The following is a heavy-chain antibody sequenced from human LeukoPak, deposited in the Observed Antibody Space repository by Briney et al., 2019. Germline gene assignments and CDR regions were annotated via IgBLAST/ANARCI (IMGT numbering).Heavy chain of an antibody. D-gene: IGHD3-22*01. CDR1: GGSISSGDYY. Sequence: PSETLSLTCTVSGGSISSGDYYWSWIRQPPGKGLEWIAYMYYSGSTYYNPSLKSRVTMSADTSKNQLSLTLSSVTAADTAVYYCARPYYYDSRIDPWGQGILVTVSS. J-gene: IGHJ5*02. CDR3: ARPYYYDSRIDP. CDR2: MYYSGST. V-gene: IGHV4-30-4*01.